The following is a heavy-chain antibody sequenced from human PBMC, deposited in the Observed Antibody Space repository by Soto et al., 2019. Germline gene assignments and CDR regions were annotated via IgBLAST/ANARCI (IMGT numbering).Heavy chain of an antibody. CDR3: AKATRSGEAALHRDY. D-gene: IGHD1-26*01. J-gene: IGHJ4*02. CDR2: ISGSGGST. V-gene: IGHV3-23*01. CDR1: GFTFSIYA. Sequence: EVQLFESGGGLVQPGGSLRLSCAAAGFTFSIYAMSWVRQAPGKGLEWVSAISGSGGSTYYADSVKGRFTISRDNSNNTLDLQMNSLRAAATAVYYCAKATRSGEAALHRDYWGEGTLVTVSS.